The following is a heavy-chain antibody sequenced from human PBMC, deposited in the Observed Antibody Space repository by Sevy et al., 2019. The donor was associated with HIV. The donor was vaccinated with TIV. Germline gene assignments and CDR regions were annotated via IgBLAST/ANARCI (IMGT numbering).Heavy chain of an antibody. J-gene: IGHJ6*04. V-gene: IGHV3-66*02. CDR2: IYNGGST. Sequence: GGSLRLSCAASGFTVSSNYMDWVRQAPGKGLEWVSVIYNGGSTYYADSVKGRFTISRDNSKNTLYLQMNSLGAEDAAVYNCARDGGSRGMDVWGKGTTVTVSS. D-gene: IGHD6-13*01. CDR1: GFTVSSNY. CDR3: ARDGGSRGMDV.